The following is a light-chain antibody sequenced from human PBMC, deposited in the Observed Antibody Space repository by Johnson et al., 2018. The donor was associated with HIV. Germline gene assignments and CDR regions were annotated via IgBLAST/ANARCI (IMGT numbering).Light chain of an antibody. CDR1: SFNIGNHY. CDR2: DNN. V-gene: IGLV1-51*01. J-gene: IGLJ1*01. Sequence: HSVLTQPPSVSAAPGQKVTISCSGSSFNIGNHYVSWFQQLPGTAPKLLIYDNNKRPSGIPDRFSGSKSGTSATLGITRLQTGDEADDYCGTWDSSHDVFGTGTKVTVL. CDR3: GTWDSSHDV.